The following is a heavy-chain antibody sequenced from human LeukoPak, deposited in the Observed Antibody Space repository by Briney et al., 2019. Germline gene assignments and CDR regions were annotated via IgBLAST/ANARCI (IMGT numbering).Heavy chain of an antibody. CDR1: EFTFSTYW. D-gene: IGHD4-23*01. V-gene: IGHV3-74*01. Sequence: SGGSLRLSCAASEFTFSTYWTHWVRQAPGKGLVWVSRINSDGSSTNYADSVKGRFTISRDNAKNTLYLQMNSLSIEDTAVYYCASGYSSDYGGNVYWGRGTLVTVSS. J-gene: IGHJ4*02. CDR2: INSDGSST. CDR3: ASGYSSDYGGNVY.